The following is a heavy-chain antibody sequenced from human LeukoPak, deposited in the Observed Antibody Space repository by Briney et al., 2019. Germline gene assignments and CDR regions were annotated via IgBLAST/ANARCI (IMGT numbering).Heavy chain of an antibody. CDR1: GFTFSAYW. D-gene: IGHD2-21*02. Sequence: GGSLRLSCVASGFTFSAYWMSWVRQAPGKGLEWVSAISGSGGSTYYADSVKGRFTISRDNSKNTLYLQMNSLRAEDTAVYYCAKAGHCGGGCYPIDYYYYMDVWGKGTTVTVSS. CDR3: AKAGHCGGGCYPIDYYYYMDV. V-gene: IGHV3-23*01. J-gene: IGHJ6*03. CDR2: ISGSGGST.